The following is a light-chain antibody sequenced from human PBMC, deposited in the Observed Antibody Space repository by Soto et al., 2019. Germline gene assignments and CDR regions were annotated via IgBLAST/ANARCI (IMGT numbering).Light chain of an antibody. V-gene: IGKV3-15*01. J-gene: IGKJ1*01. CDR3: PQYNNWPRT. CDR2: GAS. Sequence: EVLMTKSPATLSVSPGERATISCRASQSVSSNLAWYQQKPGQAPRVLIYGASTRPTGIPARFSGSGSGTEFTLTISSLQSEDFAVYYCPQYNNWPRTFGQGTKADIK. CDR1: QSVSSN.